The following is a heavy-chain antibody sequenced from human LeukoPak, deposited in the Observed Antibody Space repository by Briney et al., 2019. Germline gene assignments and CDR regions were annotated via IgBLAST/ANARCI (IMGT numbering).Heavy chain of an antibody. CDR1: GGSLTNYY. V-gene: IGHV4-34*01. CDR2: INHSGST. Sequence: PSETLSLTCAVSGGSLTNYYWSWIRQPPGKGLEWIGEINHSGSTNNNPSRKSRITISVDTSKNQFSLKLRSVTAADSAVYYCARGLYTGYPTDWGQGTLVTVSS. CDR3: ARGLYTGYPTD. D-gene: IGHD5-12*01. J-gene: IGHJ4*02.